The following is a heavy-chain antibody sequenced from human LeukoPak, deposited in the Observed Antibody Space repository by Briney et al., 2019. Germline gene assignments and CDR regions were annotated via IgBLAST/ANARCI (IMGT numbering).Heavy chain of an antibody. CDR3: AVDIAAAGDDAFDI. Sequence: ASVKVSCKASGYTFTSYGISWVRQAPGQGLEWMGWISAYNGNTSYAQKLQGRVTMTTDTSTSTAYMELRSPRSDDTAVYYCAVDIAAAGDDAFDIWGQGTMVTVSS. V-gene: IGHV1-18*01. CDR1: GYTFTSYG. CDR2: ISAYNGNT. D-gene: IGHD6-13*01. J-gene: IGHJ3*02.